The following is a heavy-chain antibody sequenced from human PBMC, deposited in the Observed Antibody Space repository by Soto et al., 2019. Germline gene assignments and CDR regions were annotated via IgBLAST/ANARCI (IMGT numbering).Heavy chain of an antibody. CDR1: GYSFTSYW. Sequence: PGESLKISCKGSGYSFTSYWISWVRQMPGKGLEWMGGIDPSDSYTNYSPSFQGHVTISADKSISTAYLQWSNLKASDTAMYYCASRGRYCSSTSCLGFDPRGQGTLVTVSS. CDR2: IDPSDSYT. CDR3: ASRGRYCSSTSCLGFDP. D-gene: IGHD2-2*01. V-gene: IGHV5-10-1*01. J-gene: IGHJ5*02.